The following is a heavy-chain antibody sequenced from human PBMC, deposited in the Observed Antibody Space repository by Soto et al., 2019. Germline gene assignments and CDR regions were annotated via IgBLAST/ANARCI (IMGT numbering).Heavy chain of an antibody. Sequence: GGSLRLSCAASGFTFSSYGMHWVRQAPGKGLEWVAVIWYDGSNKYYADSVKGRFTISRDNSKNTLYLQMNSLRAEDTAVYYCARGVYDYVWGSYRPLDYWGQGTLVTVSS. CDR2: IWYDGSNK. J-gene: IGHJ4*02. V-gene: IGHV3-33*01. CDR3: ARGVYDYVWGSYRPLDY. D-gene: IGHD3-16*02. CDR1: GFTFSSYG.